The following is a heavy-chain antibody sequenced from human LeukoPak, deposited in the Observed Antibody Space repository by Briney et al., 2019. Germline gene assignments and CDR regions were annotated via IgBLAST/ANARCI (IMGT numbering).Heavy chain of an antibody. D-gene: IGHD2-21*02. CDR2: ISDSGAGT. Sequence: GGTLRLSCAASGFTFSNYGMSWVRQAPGKGPEWVSAISDSGAGTYYADSVKGRFTISRDNSKNTLYLQMNSLRAEDTAVYYCAKDVNPVTAISAFDYWGQGTLVTVSS. J-gene: IGHJ4*02. CDR3: AKDVNPVTAISAFDY. CDR1: GFTFSNYG. V-gene: IGHV3-23*01.